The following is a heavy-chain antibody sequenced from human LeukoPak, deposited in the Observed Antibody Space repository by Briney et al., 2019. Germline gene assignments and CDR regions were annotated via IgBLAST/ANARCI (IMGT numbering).Heavy chain of an antibody. D-gene: IGHD3-22*01. J-gene: IGHJ4*02. Sequence: SVTVSCKASGGTFSSYAISWVRQAPGQGLEWMGGIIPIFGTANYAQKFQGRVTITTDESTSTAYMELSSLRSEDTAVYYCARDGDSSGYYLHYFDYWGQGTLVTVSS. CDR2: IIPIFGTA. CDR3: ARDGDSSGYYLHYFDY. V-gene: IGHV1-69*05. CDR1: GGTFSSYA.